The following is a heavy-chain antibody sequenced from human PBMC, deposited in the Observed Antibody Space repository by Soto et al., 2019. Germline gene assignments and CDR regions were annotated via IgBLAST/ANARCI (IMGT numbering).Heavy chain of an antibody. CDR3: ARDMVISRGDYYYGMDV. J-gene: IGHJ6*02. CDR1: GFTFSSYG. V-gene: IGHV3-33*01. Sequence: GGSLRLSCAASGFTFSSYGMHWVRQAPGKGLEWVAVIWYDGSNKYYADSVKGRFTISRDNSKNTLYLQMKSLRAEDTAVYYCARDMVISRGDYYYGMDVWGQGTTVTVSS. D-gene: IGHD3-10*01. CDR2: IWYDGSNK.